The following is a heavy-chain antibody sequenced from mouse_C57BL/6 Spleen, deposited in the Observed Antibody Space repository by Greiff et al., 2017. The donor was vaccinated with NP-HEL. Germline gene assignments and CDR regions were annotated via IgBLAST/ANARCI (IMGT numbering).Heavy chain of an antibody. J-gene: IGHJ4*01. CDR1: GFTFSDYG. Sequence: DVMLVESGGGLVKPGGSLKLSCAASGFTFSDYGMHWVRQAPEKGLEWVAYISSGSSTIYYADTVKGRFTISRDNAKNTLFLQMTSLRSEDTAMYYCARNYYGSKTLYAMDYWGQGTSVTVSS. D-gene: IGHD1-1*01. CDR3: ARNYYGSKTLYAMDY. V-gene: IGHV5-17*01. CDR2: ISSGSSTI.